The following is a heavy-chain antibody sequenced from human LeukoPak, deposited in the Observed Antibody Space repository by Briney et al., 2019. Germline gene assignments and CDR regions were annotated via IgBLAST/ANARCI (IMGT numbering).Heavy chain of an antibody. V-gene: IGHV3-30*02. CDR1: GFTFSSYG. CDR2: IRYDGSNK. D-gene: IGHD1-26*01. Sequence: PGGSLRLSCAASGFTFSSYGMHWVRQAPGKGLEWVAFIRYDGSNKYYADSVKGRFTTSRDNSKNTLYLQMNSLRAEDTAVYYCAKEWDPIYIVGATPDYWGQGTLVTVSS. J-gene: IGHJ4*02. CDR3: AKEWDPIYIVGATPDY.